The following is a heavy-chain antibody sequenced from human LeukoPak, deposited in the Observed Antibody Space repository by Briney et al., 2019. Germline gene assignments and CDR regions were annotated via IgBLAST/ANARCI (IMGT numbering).Heavy chain of an antibody. Sequence: SVKVSCKASGGTFSSYAISWVRQAPGQGLEWMGGIIPIFGTANYAQKFQGRVTITTDESTSTAYMELSSLRSEDTAVYYCAREGPYGVNGENDYWGQGTLVTVSS. CDR1: GGTFSSYA. D-gene: IGHD4-23*01. CDR2: IIPIFGTA. CDR3: AREGPYGVNGENDY. V-gene: IGHV1-69*05. J-gene: IGHJ4*02.